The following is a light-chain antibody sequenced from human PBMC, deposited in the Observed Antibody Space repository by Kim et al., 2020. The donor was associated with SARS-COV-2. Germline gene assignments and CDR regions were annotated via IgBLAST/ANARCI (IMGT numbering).Light chain of an antibody. CDR2: DVS. CDR3: SSYTSSSTLVV. Sequence: QSITISGTRTSSDVGGYNYVSWYQQHPGKAPTLMIYDVSNRPSGVSNRFSGTKSGNTASLTISGLQAEDEADYYCSSYTSSSTLVVFGGGTQLTVL. J-gene: IGLJ2*01. V-gene: IGLV2-14*03. CDR1: SSDVGGYNY.